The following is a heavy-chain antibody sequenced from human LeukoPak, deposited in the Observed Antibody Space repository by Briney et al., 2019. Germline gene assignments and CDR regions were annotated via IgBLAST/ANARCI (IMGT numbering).Heavy chain of an antibody. J-gene: IGHJ4*02. D-gene: IGHD6-13*01. Sequence: ASVKVSCKASGYNFDRYGISWVRQAPGQGLEWMGWINPYNDNTNFAQKLQGRVTMTTDTSTSTAYMELRSLRSDDTAVYYCARDIADFDYWGQGTLVTVSS. CDR1: GYNFDRYG. CDR3: ARDIADFDY. V-gene: IGHV1-18*01. CDR2: INPYNDNT.